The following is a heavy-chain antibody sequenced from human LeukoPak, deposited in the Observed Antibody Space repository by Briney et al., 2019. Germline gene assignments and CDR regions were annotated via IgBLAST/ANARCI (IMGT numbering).Heavy chain of an antibody. D-gene: IGHD2-2*02. V-gene: IGHV3-7*01. CDR2: IKQDGSEK. J-gene: IGHJ4*02. CDR3: ARSTKDIVVVPAAIPVGDY. Sequence: GGSLRLSCAASGFTFSSYWMSWVRQAPGKGLEWVANIKQDGSEKYYVDSVRGRFTISRDNAKNSLYLQMNSLRAEGTAVYYCARSTKDIVVVPAAIPVGDYWGQGTLVTVSS. CDR1: GFTFSSYW.